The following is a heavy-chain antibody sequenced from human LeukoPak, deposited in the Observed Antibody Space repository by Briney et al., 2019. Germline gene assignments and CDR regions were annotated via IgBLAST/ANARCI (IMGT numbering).Heavy chain of an antibody. Sequence: SETLSLTCTVSGYSISSGYYWGWIRQPPGKGLEWIGSNYHSGSTYYNPSLKSRVTISVDTSKNQFSLKLSSVTAADTAVYYCARDDRDGYNHDAFDIWGQGTMVTVSS. CDR2: NYHSGST. CDR3: ARDDRDGYNHDAFDI. V-gene: IGHV4-38-2*02. CDR1: GYSISSGYY. J-gene: IGHJ3*02. D-gene: IGHD5-24*01.